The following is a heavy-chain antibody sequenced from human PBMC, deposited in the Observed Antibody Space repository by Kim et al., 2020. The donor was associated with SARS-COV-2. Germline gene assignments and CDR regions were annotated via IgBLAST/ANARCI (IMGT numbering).Heavy chain of an antibody. CDR1: GYTFTSYG. CDR2: ISAYNGNT. Sequence: ASVKVSCKASGYTFTSYGISCVRQAPGQGLEWMGWISAYNGNTNYAQKLQGRVTMTTDTSTSIAYMELRSLRSDDTAVYYRARLPFLGRAAAGTMYYYYGMDVWGQGPAVTVSS. D-gene: IGHD6-13*01. CDR3: ARLPFLGRAAAGTMYYYYGMDV. V-gene: IGHV1-18*01. J-gene: IGHJ6*02.